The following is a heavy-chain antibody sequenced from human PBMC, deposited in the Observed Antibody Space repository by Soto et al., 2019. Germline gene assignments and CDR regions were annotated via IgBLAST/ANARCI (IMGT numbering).Heavy chain of an antibody. J-gene: IGHJ4*02. CDR1: GGSISSDDYY. CDR3: ARDRSNSPDYFDY. Sequence: QVQLQESGPGLVKPSQTLSLTCTVSGGSISSDDYYWSWIRQPPGRGPEWIGYIYYTGRTSYSPSLKSRLTISIDTSKNQFSLRLNSVSAADTAVYYCARDRSNSPDYFDYWGQGTLVTVSS. V-gene: IGHV4-30-4*01. CDR2: IYYTGRT. D-gene: IGHD6-6*01.